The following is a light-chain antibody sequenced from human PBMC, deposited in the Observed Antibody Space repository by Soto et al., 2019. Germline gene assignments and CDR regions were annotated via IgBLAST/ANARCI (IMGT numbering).Light chain of an antibody. CDR1: SSDVGGYNY. CDR3: SSYVSSNNFV. J-gene: IGLJ1*01. CDR2: EVS. Sequence: QSALTQPPSASGSPGQSVTISCTGTSSDVGGYNYVSWYQQHPGKAPKLMIYEVSKRPSGVPDRFSGSKSGNTASLTVSGLQAEDETDYYCSSYVSSNNFVFGTGTKVTVL. V-gene: IGLV2-8*01.